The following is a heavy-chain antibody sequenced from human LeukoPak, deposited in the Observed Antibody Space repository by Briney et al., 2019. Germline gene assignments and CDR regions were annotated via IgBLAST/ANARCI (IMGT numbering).Heavy chain of an antibody. CDR2: IIGSGGDT. Sequence: GGSLRLSCAASGFSLTNFAMSWVRQAPGKGLEWVSLIIGSGGDTFYADSVKGRFTISRDNSKNRLYPQMNSLRAEDTALYYCAKGAYDYIEMGYFDYWGQGTLVTVSS. CDR3: AKGAYDYIEMGYFDY. D-gene: IGHD5-12*01. CDR1: GFSLTNFA. J-gene: IGHJ4*02. V-gene: IGHV3-23*01.